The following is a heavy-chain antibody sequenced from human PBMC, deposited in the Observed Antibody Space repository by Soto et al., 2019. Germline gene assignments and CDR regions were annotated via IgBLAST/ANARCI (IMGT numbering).Heavy chain of an antibody. CDR3: ARRSSSSLGSLFDP. D-gene: IGHD6-6*01. Sequence: SETLSLTCTVSGGSISSSTYYWDWIRQPPGKGLEWIGAMYYTGNKNYNPSLESRVTMSVDTSKNQFSLKLSSATPTDTAVYYCARRSSSSLGSLFDPWGRG. CDR1: GGSISSSTYY. V-gene: IGHV4-39*01. J-gene: IGHJ5*02. CDR2: MYYTGNK.